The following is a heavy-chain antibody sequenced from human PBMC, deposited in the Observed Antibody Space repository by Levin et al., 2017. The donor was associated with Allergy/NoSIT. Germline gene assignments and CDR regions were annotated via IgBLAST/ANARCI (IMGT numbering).Heavy chain of an antibody. CDR1: GFTFSRSG. J-gene: IGHJ4*02. CDR3: AKGRGLGQPLVMDYFDY. Sequence: SGGSLRLSCVASGFTFSRSGMHWVRQAPGKGLEWVSLISYAGSEQYYADSVKGRFTISRDNSKNTLYLQMNSLRTEDTAVYFCAKGRGLGQPLVMDYFDYWGQGILVTVSS. D-gene: IGHD6-13*01. CDR2: ISYAGSEQ. V-gene: IGHV3-30*18.